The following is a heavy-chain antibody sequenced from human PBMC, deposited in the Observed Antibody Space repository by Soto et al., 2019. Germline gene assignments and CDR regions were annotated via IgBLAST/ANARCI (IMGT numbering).Heavy chain of an antibody. J-gene: IGHJ6*02. V-gene: IGHV1-18*01. CDR2: ISGYNGNR. D-gene: IGHD3-10*01. Sequence: ASVKVSCKASGYTFTSYGISWVRQAPGQGLEWMGWISGYNGNRNYAQNLQGRVTVTTDTSTTTAFMELRSLRSDDTAVYYCARSENYYYASGSYAYNIDVWG. CDR3: ARSENYYYASGSYAYNIDV. CDR1: GYTFTSYG.